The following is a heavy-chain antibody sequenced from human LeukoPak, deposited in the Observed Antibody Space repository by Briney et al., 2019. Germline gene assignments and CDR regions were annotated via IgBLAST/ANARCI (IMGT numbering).Heavy chain of an antibody. CDR2: ISFDGFDT. CDR3: AELGITMIGGV. Sequence: GGSLRLSCAAPGFSFSSSGVHWVRQAPGKGLEWVAVISFDGFDTHYAESVKGRFTISRDNSKNTLYLQMNSLRPEDSAVYYCAELGITMIGGVWGKGTTVTISS. CDR1: GFSFSSSG. J-gene: IGHJ6*04. V-gene: IGHV3-30*18. D-gene: IGHD3-10*02.